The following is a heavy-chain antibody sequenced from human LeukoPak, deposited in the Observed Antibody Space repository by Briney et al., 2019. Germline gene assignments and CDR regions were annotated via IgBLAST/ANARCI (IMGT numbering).Heavy chain of an antibody. Sequence: GGSLRLSCAASGFTFSSYSMNWVRQAPGKGLEWVSYISSSSSTIYYADSVKGRFTISRDNAKNSLYLQMNSLRDEDTAVYYCARAQPDTGYSSSWYEEYYMDVCGKGTTVTVSS. CDR2: ISSSSSTI. CDR1: GFTFSSYS. J-gene: IGHJ6*03. CDR3: ARAQPDTGYSSSWYEEYYMDV. D-gene: IGHD6-13*01. V-gene: IGHV3-48*02.